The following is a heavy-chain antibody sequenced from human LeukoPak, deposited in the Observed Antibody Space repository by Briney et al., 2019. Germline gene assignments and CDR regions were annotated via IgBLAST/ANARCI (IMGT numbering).Heavy chain of an antibody. J-gene: IGHJ4*02. D-gene: IGHD4-17*01. CDR2: IYSGGST. Sequence: GGSLRLSCAASGFTVSSNHMSWVRQAPGKGLEWASVIYSGGSTYYADSVKGRFTISRDNSDNTVYLQMNSLRAEDTAVYYCAKDVYGDYGGLIYWGQGTLVTVFS. CDR1: GFTVSSNH. V-gene: IGHV3-53*01. CDR3: AKDVYGDYGGLIY.